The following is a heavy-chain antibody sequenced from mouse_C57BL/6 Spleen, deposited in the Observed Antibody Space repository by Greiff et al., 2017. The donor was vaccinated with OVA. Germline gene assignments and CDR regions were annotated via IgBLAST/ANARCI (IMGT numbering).Heavy chain of an antibody. V-gene: IGHV1-54*01. J-gene: IGHJ4*01. Sequence: QVQLQQSGAELVRPGTSVKVSCKASGYAFTNYLIEWVKQRPGQGLEWIGVINPGSGGTNYNEKFKGKATLTADKSSSTAYMQLSSLTSEDSAVYFCARLLLRFLGDMDYWGQGTSVTVSS. CDR2: INPGSGGT. D-gene: IGHD1-1*01. CDR3: ARLLLRFLGDMDY. CDR1: GYAFTNYL.